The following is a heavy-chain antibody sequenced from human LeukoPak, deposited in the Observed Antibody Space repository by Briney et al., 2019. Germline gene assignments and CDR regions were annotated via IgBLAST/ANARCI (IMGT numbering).Heavy chain of an antibody. CDR3: ARDGHYYGSGSPFYFDY. Sequence: PGGSLRLFCAASGFTFSSYGMHWVRQAPGKGLEWVAVIWYDGSNKYYADSVKGRFTISRDNSKNTLYLQMNSLRAEDTAVYYCARDGHYYGSGSPFYFDYWGQGTLSPSPQ. D-gene: IGHD3-10*01. V-gene: IGHV3-33*01. J-gene: IGHJ4*02. CDR1: GFTFSSYG. CDR2: IWYDGSNK.